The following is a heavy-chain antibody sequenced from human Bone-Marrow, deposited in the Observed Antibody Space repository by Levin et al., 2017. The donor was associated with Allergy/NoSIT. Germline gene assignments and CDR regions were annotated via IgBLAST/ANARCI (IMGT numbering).Heavy chain of an antibody. CDR3: AKGRSTTCYGALDY. J-gene: IGHJ4*02. Sequence: GGSLRLSCAASGFTFSSYAMSWVRQAPGKGLEWVSGISGSGGNTYYADSVKGRFTISRDNSKNTLFLQMNSLRAEDTAVYYCAKGRSTTCYGALDYWVQGTLVTVSS. CDR2: ISGSGGNT. D-gene: IGHD2-2*01. V-gene: IGHV3-23*01. CDR1: GFTFSSYA.